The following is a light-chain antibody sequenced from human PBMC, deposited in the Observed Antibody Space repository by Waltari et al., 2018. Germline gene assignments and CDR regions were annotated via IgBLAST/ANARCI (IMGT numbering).Light chain of an antibody. CDR1: SLKSYY. J-gene: IGLJ3*02. V-gene: IGLV3-19*01. Sequence: SSELTQDPAVSVALGQTVRITCQGDSLKSYYANWHQQKPGQAPILLVFGQNNRPSGIPDRFSGSTSGDTSSLTITGARAEDDADYYCSCRENTGFHWVFGGGTKFTVL. CDR3: SCRENTGFHWV. CDR2: GQN.